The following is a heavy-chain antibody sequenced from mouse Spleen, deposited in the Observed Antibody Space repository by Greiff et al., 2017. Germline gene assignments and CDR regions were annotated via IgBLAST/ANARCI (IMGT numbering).Heavy chain of an antibody. CDR2: INPSTGGT. CDR1: GYSFTGYY. D-gene: IGHD2-4*01. V-gene: IGHV1-42*01. J-gene: IGHJ4*01. Sequence: EVQLQQSGPELVKPGASVKISCKASGYSFTGYYMNWVKQSPEKSLEWIGEINPSTGGTTYNQKFKAKATLTVDKSSSTAYMQLKSLTSEDSAVYYCASLYDYDGGYAMDYWGQGTSVTVSS. CDR3: ASLYDYDGGYAMDY.